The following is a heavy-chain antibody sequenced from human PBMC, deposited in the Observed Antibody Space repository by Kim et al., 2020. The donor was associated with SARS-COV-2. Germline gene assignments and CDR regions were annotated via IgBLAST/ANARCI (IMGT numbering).Heavy chain of an antibody. J-gene: IGHJ6*02. V-gene: IGHV3-15*01. Sequence: GGSLRLSCAASGFTFSNAWMSWVRQAPGKGLEWVGRIKSKTDGGTTDYAAPVKGRFTISRDDSKKTLYLQMNSLKTEDTAVYYCTTGGVVPAAKTYYYYYVMDVWGQGTTVTVSS. CDR1: GFTFSNAW. D-gene: IGHD2-2*01. CDR2: IKSKTDGGTT. CDR3: TTGGVVPAAKTYYYYYVMDV.